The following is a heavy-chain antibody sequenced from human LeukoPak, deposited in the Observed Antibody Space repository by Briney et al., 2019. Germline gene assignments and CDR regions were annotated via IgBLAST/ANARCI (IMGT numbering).Heavy chain of an antibody. CDR1: GESFNNYH. J-gene: IGHJ4*02. CDR3: ARGIWNYVAGY. Sequence: ETLSLTCAVYGESFNNYHWTWIRQAPGKGLEWVANIKQDGSEKYYVDSVKGRFTISRDNAKNSLYLQMNSLRAEDTAVYYCARGIWNYVAGYWGQGTLVTVSS. V-gene: IGHV3-7*01. D-gene: IGHD1-7*01. CDR2: IKQDGSEK.